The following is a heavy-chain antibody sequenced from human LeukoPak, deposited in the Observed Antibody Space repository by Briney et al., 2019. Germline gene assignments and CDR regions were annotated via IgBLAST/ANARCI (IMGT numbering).Heavy chain of an antibody. CDR2: INHSGST. J-gene: IGHJ3*02. D-gene: IGHD3-10*01. Sequence: SETLSLTCGVHDGSFSGYYWSWIRQPPGKGLEWIGEINHSGSTNYNPSLKSRVTISVDTSKNQFSLKLSSVTAADTAVYYCARTHYYGSGTNRYAFDIWGQGRMVTVSS. CDR1: DGSFSGYY. CDR3: ARTHYYGSGTNRYAFDI. V-gene: IGHV4-34*01.